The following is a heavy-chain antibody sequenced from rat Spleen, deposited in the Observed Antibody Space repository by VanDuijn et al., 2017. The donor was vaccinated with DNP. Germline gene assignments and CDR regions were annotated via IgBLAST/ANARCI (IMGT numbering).Heavy chain of an antibody. CDR3: ARGSGGVRWYFDF. V-gene: IGHV5-31*01. D-gene: IGHD1-4*01. Sequence: EVQLVESGGDLVQPGRSLKLSCVASGFTFNNYWMAWIRQVPGQGLEWITSITGSGGSTYYPESVKGRFTISRDNAENTLYLQMNSLRSEDTATYYCARGSGGVRWYFDFWGQGVMVTVSS. CDR2: ITGSGGST. J-gene: IGHJ2*01. CDR1: GFTFNNYW.